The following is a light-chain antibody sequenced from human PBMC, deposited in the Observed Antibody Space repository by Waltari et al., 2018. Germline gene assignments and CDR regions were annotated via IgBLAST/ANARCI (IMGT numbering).Light chain of an antibody. CDR2: STT. CDR3: LLYDGSDQV. J-gene: IGLJ3*02. Sequence: QTVVTQEPSLTVSPGGAVTLTCASSAGAVTSGNYPNWIQQKPRQVPRSRIHSTTNRHSWTPARFSGSLLGGKAALTLSGVQPEDEAEYYCLLYDGSDQVFGGGTKLTVL. CDR1: AGAVTSGNY. V-gene: IGLV7-43*01.